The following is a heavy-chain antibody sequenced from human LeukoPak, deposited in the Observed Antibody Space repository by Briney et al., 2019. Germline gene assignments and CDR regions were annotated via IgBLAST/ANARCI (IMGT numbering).Heavy chain of an antibody. CDR3: ARDLKYYDSSGFDY. J-gene: IGHJ4*02. D-gene: IGHD3-22*01. V-gene: IGHV3-33*01. CDR1: GFTFSSYG. Sequence: PGGSLRLSCAASGFTFSSYGMHWVRQAPGKGLEWVAVIWYDGSNKYYADSGKGRFTISRDNSRNTLYLQMNSLRAEDTAVYYCARDLKYYDSSGFDYWGQGTLVTVSS. CDR2: IWYDGSNK.